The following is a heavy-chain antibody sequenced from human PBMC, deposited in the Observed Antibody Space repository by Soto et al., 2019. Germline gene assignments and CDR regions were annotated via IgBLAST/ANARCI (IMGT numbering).Heavy chain of an antibody. V-gene: IGHV3-21*03. CDR3: ARDFPQESTWSGYFYYYYYMDV. CDR1: GFTFSSYS. D-gene: IGHD3-3*01. CDR2: ISSSSSYI. J-gene: IGHJ6*03. Sequence: GGSLRLSCAASGFTFSSYSMNWVRQAPGKGLEWVSSISSSSSYIYYADSVKGRFTISRDNAKNTLYLQMNSLRAEDTDVYYCARDFPQESTWSGYFYYYYYMDVWGKGTTVTVSS.